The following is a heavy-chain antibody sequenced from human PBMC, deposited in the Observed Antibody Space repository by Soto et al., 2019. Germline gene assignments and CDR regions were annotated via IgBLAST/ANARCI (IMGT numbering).Heavy chain of an antibody. CDR2: IYYSGSN. CDR3: ARGGVDYYDSSGYYFYPYYFDY. V-gene: IGHV4-59*12. CDR1: GGSISMYY. J-gene: IGHJ4*02. D-gene: IGHD3-22*01. Sequence: SETLSLTCTVSGGSISMYYWSWIRQPPGKGLGWIGYIYYSGSNNYNPSLKSRVTISVDRSKNQFSLKLSSVTAADTDVYYCARGGVDYYDSSGYYFYPYYFDYWGQGTLVTVSS.